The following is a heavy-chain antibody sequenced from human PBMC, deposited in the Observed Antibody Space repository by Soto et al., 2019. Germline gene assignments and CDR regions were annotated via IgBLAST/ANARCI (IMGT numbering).Heavy chain of an antibody. J-gene: IGHJ4*02. Sequence: GGSLRLSCAASGFTFRSYGMHWVRQAPGKGLEWVAFIWYDGSNKYYGDSVKGRFTISRDYSKNTLSLLMNSLRAEDTAVYYCARDRNNNYFDYWGQGILVTVSS. D-gene: IGHD1-20*01. CDR1: GFTFRSYG. CDR2: IWYDGSNK. V-gene: IGHV3-33*01. CDR3: ARDRNNNYFDY.